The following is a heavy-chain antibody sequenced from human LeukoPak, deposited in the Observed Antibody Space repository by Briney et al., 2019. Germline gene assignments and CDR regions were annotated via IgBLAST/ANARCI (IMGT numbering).Heavy chain of an antibody. CDR3: ARGGSRYFGTDY. V-gene: IGHV3-21*01. CDR1: GFSFSTYS. Sequence: GGSLRLSCVASGFSFSTYSMNWVRQAPGRGLEWVSSISSGSSYIYDAESAKGRFTISRDNAKNSLYLQMSSLRAEDTAVYYCARGGSRYFGTDYWGQGTLVTVSS. J-gene: IGHJ4*02. D-gene: IGHD3-9*01. CDR2: ISSGSSYI.